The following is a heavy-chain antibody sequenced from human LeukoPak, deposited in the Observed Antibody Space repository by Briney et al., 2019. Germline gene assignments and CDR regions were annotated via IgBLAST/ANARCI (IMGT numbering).Heavy chain of an antibody. V-gene: IGHV1-69*06. Sequence: GASVKVSCKASGGTFSSYAISWVRQAPGQGLEWMGGIIPIFGTANYAQKFQGRVTITADKSTSTAYMELSSLRSDDTAVYYCARGGYSYGYIGYFDYWGQGTLVTVSS. D-gene: IGHD5-18*01. CDR2: IIPIFGTA. J-gene: IGHJ4*02. CDR3: ARGGYSYGYIGYFDY. CDR1: GGTFSSYA.